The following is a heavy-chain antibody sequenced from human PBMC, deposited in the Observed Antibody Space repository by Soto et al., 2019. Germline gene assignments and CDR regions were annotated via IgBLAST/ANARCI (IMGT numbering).Heavy chain of an antibody. Sequence: QVQLVESGGGVVQPGRSLRLSCAASGFTFSSYGMHWIRQAPGKGLEWVAVISYDGSNKYYADSVKGRFTISRDNSKNTLYLQMNSLRAEDTAVYYCAKSRGGYSGYDYGVFDYWGQGTLVTVSS. J-gene: IGHJ4*02. CDR3: AKSRGGYSGYDYGVFDY. CDR1: GFTFSSYG. D-gene: IGHD5-12*01. CDR2: ISYDGSNK. V-gene: IGHV3-30*18.